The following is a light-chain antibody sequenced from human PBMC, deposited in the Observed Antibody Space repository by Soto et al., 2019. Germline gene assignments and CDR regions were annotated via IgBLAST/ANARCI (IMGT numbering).Light chain of an antibody. V-gene: IGKV2-28*01. CDR1: QSLLHRSGYNY. J-gene: IGKJ4*01. CDR3: MQALQTPLT. CDR2: LGS. Sequence: DIVMTQSPLSLAVTPGEPASISCRSSQSLLHRSGYNYLDWYLQRPGQSPQLLIHLGSSRASGVPDRFSGSGSGTDFTLKISRAEAEDVGLYYCMQALQTPLTFGGGTKVEIK.